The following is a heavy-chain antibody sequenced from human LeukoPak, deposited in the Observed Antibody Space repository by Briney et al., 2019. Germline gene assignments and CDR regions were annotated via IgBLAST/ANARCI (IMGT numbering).Heavy chain of an antibody. Sequence: GSSVKVSCKASGGIFISYAISGVRQAPGQGLDWMGRIIPIFGTAKYAQKFQGRVTITTDESTSTSYMELSSLRSRHRAVYNGVRECVIVDDLLVPYYYGGQGHVVTV. V-gene: IGHV1-69*05. CDR1: GGIFISYA. CDR3: VRECVIVDDLLVPYYY. J-gene: IGHJ4*02. CDR2: IIPIFGTA. D-gene: IGHD1-26*01.